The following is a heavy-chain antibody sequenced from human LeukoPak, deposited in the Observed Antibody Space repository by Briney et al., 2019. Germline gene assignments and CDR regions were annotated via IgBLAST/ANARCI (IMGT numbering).Heavy chain of an antibody. D-gene: IGHD6-19*01. V-gene: IGHV4-39*07. CDR2: IYYSGST. CDR1: GGSISSSSRY. J-gene: IGHJ4*02. Sequence: SETLSLTCTVSGGSISSSSRYWGWIRQSPGKGLEWIGSIYYSGSTYDNPSLKSRVSISVDTSKNQFSLKLSSVTVADTAVYYCARLGSSGWYYWGQGTLVTVSS. CDR3: ARLGSSGWYY.